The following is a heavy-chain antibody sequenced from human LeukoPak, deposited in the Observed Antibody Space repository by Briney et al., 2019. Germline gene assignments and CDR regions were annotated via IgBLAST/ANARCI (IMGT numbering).Heavy chain of an antibody. J-gene: IGHJ6*03. V-gene: IGHV4-34*01. CDR2: INRSGST. D-gene: IGHD3-16*01. Sequence: SETLSLTCAVYGGSFSGYYWSWIRQPPGKGLERIGEINRSGSTNYNPSLKSRVTISVDTSKNQFSLKLSSVTAADTAVYYCARGQGFWGYYYYYMDVWGKGTTVTVSS. CDR3: ARGQGFWGYYYYYMDV. CDR1: GGSFSGYY.